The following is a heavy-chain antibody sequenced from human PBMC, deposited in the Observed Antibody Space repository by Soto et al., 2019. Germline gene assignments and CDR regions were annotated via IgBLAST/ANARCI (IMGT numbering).Heavy chain of an antibody. CDR1: GFSLSTSGVG. CDR2: IYWDDDK. CDR3: ARTRYRLQQLVFDY. Sequence: SGPTLVNPTQTLTLTCTFSGFSLSTSGVGVGWIRQPPGKALEWLALIYWDDDKRYSPSLKSRLTITKDTSKNQVVLTMTNMDPVDIATYYCARTRYRLQQLVFDYWGQGTLVTVSS. V-gene: IGHV2-5*02. D-gene: IGHD6-13*01. J-gene: IGHJ4*02.